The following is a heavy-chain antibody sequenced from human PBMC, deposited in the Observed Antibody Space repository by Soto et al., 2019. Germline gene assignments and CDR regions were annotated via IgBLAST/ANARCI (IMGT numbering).Heavy chain of an antibody. CDR3: AKYIRGWVYGYFDL. V-gene: IGHV3-9*01. Sequence: EVQLVESGGGLVQPGRSLRLSCAASGFTFDDYDMHWVRQAPGKGLEWVSGISWNSGSIGYADSVKGRFTISRDNAKNSKYKQMNSLKVEDTAVYYCAKYIRGWVYGYFDLWGRGTLVTVSS. CDR2: ISWNSGSI. J-gene: IGHJ2*01. CDR1: GFTFDDYD. D-gene: IGHD6-19*01.